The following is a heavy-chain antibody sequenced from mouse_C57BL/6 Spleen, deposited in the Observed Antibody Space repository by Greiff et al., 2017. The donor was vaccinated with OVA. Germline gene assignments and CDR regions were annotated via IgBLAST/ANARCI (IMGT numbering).Heavy chain of an antibody. J-gene: IGHJ1*03. V-gene: IGHV7-3*01. CDR1: FTFTDYY. CDR3: ARYSDGYYFWYFDV. Sequence: EVQLVESGGGLVQPGGFTFTDYYMSWVRQPPGKALEWLGFIRNKANGYTTEYSASVKGRFTISRDNSQSILYLQMNALRAEDSATYYCARYSDGYYFWYFDVWGTGTTVTVSS. CDR2: IRNKANGYTT. D-gene: IGHD2-3*01.